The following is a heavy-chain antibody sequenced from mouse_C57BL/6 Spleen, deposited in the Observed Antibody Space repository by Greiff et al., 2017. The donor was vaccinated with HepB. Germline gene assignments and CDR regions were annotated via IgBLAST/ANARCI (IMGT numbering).Heavy chain of an antibody. V-gene: IGHV10-1*01. J-gene: IGHJ2*01. CDR3: VRHDGYDGFDY. D-gene: IGHD2-2*01. CDR1: GFSFNTYA. Sequence: EVKLMESGGGLVQPKGSLKLSCAASGFSFNTYAMNWVRQAPGKGLEWVARIRSKSNNYATYYADSVKDRFTISRDDSESMLYLQMNNLKTEDTAMYYCVRHDGYDGFDYWGQGTTLTVSS. CDR2: IRSKSNNYAT.